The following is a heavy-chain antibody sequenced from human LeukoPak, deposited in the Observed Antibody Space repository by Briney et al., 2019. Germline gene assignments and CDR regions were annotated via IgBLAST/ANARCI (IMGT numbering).Heavy chain of an antibody. CDR2: ISSSSSYI. CDR1: GFTFSSYS. V-gene: IGHV3-21*01. J-gene: IGHJ3*02. Sequence: GGSLRLSCAASGFTFSSYSMNWVRQAPGKGLEWVSSISSSSSYIYYADSVKGRFTISRDNAKNSLYLQMNSLRAEDTAVYYCARGRTVVPDASLYAFDIWGQGTMVTVSS. D-gene: IGHD2-2*01. CDR3: ARGRTVVPDASLYAFDI.